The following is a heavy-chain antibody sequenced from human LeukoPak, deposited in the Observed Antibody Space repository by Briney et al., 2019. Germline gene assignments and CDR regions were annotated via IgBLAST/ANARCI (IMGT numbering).Heavy chain of an antibody. V-gene: IGHV4-61*02. Sequence: SQTLSLTCTVSGGSISSGSYYWSWIRQPAGKGLEWIGRIYTSGSTNYNPSLKSRVTISVDTSKNQFSLKLSSVTAADTAVYYCARVGARITMVRGVTTSRNWFDPWGQGTLVTVSS. D-gene: IGHD3-10*01. CDR1: GGSISSGSYY. CDR3: ARVGARITMVRGVTTSRNWFDP. J-gene: IGHJ5*02. CDR2: IYTSGST.